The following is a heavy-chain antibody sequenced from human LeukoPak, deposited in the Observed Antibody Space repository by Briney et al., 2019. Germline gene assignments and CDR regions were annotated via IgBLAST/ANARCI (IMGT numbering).Heavy chain of an antibody. CDR1: GGSISSGSYY. D-gene: IGHD6-19*01. J-gene: IGHJ4*02. Sequence: PSQTLSLTCTVSGGSISSGSYYWGWIRQPPGKGLEWIGSIYYSGSTYYNPSLKSRVTISVDTSKNQFSLKLSSVTAADTAVYYCARDLFHSSGWYGMDYWGQGTLVTVSS. CDR2: IYYSGST. V-gene: IGHV4-39*07. CDR3: ARDLFHSSGWYGMDY.